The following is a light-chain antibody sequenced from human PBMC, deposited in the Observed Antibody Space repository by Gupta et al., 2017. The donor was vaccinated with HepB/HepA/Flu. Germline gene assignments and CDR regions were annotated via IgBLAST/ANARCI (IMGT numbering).Light chain of an antibody. CDR3: CSDAGSYTVV. CDR1: SSDVGGYNY. J-gene: IGLJ2*01. CDR2: DVS. Sequence: QSALTQPRSVSGSPGPSVTISCTGTSSDVGGYNYVSWYQQHPGKAPKLMIYDVSKRPSGVPDRFSGSKSGNTASLTISGLQAEDETDYYCCSDAGSYTVVFGGGTKLTVL. V-gene: IGLV2-11*01.